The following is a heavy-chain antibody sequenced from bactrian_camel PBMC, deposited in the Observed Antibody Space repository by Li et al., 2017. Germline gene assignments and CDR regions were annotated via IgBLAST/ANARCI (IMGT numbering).Heavy chain of an antibody. CDR1: GNTYSTNC. CDR2: YTGGGST. CDR3: AADHNRGCMGWPTFEYDY. V-gene: IGHV3S53*01. J-gene: IGHJ4*01. D-gene: IGHD3*01. Sequence: QVQLVESGGGSVQAGGSLRLSCAASGNTYSTNCMAWFRQAPGKEREGVAGAYTGGGSTYYTDSVKGRFTISQDNAKNTVYLQMNSLIPEDTAMYYCAADHNRGCMGWPTFEYDYTGQGTQVTVS.